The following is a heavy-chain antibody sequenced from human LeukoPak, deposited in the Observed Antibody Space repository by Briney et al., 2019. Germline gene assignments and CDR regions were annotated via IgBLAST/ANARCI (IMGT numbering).Heavy chain of an antibody. J-gene: IGHJ4*02. D-gene: IGHD3-3*01. Sequence: SETLSLTCTVSGGSISSGGYYWSCIRQHPGKGLEWIGYIYYSGSTYYNPSLKSRVTISVDTSKNQFSLKLSSVTAADTAVYYCASQPILNYDFWSGYLVPDYWGQGTLVTVSS. CDR2: IYYSGST. V-gene: IGHV4-31*03. CDR1: GGSISSGGYY. CDR3: ASQPILNYDFWSGYLVPDY.